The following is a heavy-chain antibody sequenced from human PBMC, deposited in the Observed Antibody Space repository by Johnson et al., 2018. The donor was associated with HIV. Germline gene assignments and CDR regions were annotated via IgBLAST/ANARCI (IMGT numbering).Heavy chain of an antibody. Sequence: VQLVESGGGVVQPGGSLRLSCAASGLTFSNYGSHWVRQAPGRGLEWVSTIGGSGGTTYYADSVKGRFTISRDSSKNTVYLHMDSLRVGDTAMYYCAKYGGGGTYFSAFDIWGQGTLVSVSS. J-gene: IGHJ3*02. D-gene: IGHD1-26*01. CDR1: GLTFSNYG. CDR3: AKYGGGGTYFSAFDI. CDR2: IGGSGGTT. V-gene: IGHV3-23*04.